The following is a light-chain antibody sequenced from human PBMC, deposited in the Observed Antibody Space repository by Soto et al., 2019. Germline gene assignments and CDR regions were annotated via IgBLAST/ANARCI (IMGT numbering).Light chain of an antibody. CDR3: QQYGSSPPYT. V-gene: IGKV3-20*01. J-gene: IGKJ2*01. Sequence: EVVLTQSPGTLSLSPGESATLSCRASQSVSNNYFAWYQQKPGQAPRLLIFGSSDRATGIPDRFSGSGSGTDFAITLSSMELEDFAVYDCQQYGSSPPYTFGQGTKLEIK. CDR1: QSVSNNY. CDR2: GSS.